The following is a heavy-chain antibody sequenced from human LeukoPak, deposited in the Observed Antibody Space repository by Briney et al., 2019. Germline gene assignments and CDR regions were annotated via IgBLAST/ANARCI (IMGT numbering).Heavy chain of an antibody. V-gene: IGHV3-66*01. J-gene: IGHJ4*02. CDR2: IYSGGST. CDR3: ASLLYSGSPLIDY. Sequence: GGSLRLSCAASGYTVSSNYMSWVRQAPGKGLEWVSVIYSGGSTYYAGSVKGRFTISRDNSKNTLYLQMNSLRAEDTAVYYCASLLYSGSPLIDYWGQGTLVTVSS. CDR1: GYTVSSNY. D-gene: IGHD1-26*01.